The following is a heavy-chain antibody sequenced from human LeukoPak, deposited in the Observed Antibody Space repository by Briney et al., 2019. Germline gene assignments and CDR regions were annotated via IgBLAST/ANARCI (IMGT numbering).Heavy chain of an antibody. D-gene: IGHD3-10*01. Sequence: ASETLSLTCTVSGGSISSSSYYWGWIRQPPGKGLEWIGSIYYSGSTYYNPSLKSRVTISVDTSKNQFSLRLSSVTAADTSVYYCARHRAHSDYIDYWGQGTLVTVSS. V-gene: IGHV4-39*01. CDR3: ARHRAHSDYIDY. CDR2: IYYSGST. CDR1: GGSISSSSYY. J-gene: IGHJ4*02.